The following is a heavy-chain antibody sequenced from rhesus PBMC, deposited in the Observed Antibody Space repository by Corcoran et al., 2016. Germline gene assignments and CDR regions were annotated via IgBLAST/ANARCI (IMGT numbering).Heavy chain of an antibody. Sequence: QVQLQESGPGLVKPSETLSLTCAVSGGSFSSYWWSWIRQPPGKGVEWIGEINGNSGSSNYTPSLQGRVAISIDTSKHRFSLKLSSVTAADTAVCYCARERGDVDYWGQGVLVTVSS. CDR3: ARERGDVDY. CDR2: INGNSGSS. D-gene: IGHD3-34*01. CDR1: GGSFSSYW. J-gene: IGHJ4*01. V-gene: IGHV4-80*01.